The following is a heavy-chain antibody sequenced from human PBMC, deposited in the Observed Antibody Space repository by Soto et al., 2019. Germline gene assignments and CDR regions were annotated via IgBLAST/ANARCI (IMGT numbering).Heavy chain of an antibody. CDR1: GYTFTSYY. J-gene: IGHJ6*02. CDR2: INPSGGST. D-gene: IGHD2-8*01. Sequence: GASVKVSCKASGYTFTSYYMHWVRQAPGQGLEWMGIINPSGGSTSYAQKFQGRVTMTRDTSTSTVYMELSSLRSEDTAVYYCARGGWSTSIYYYYGMDVWGQGTTVTVSS. CDR3: ARGGWSTSIYYYYGMDV. V-gene: IGHV1-46*01.